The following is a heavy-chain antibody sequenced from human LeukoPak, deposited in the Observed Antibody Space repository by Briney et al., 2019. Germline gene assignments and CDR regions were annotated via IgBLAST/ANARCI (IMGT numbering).Heavy chain of an antibody. V-gene: IGHV3-21*01. J-gene: IGHJ3*02. CDR3: ARASSKQLAGYLPDGFDI. D-gene: IGHD3-9*01. Sequence: GGSLRLSCAASGLTFSSYAMSWVRQAPGKGLEWVSSISSSGTYVYYADSVKGRFTISRDNAKNSLSLQMNSLRADDAAVYYCARASSKQLAGYLPDGFDIWGQGTMVTVSS. CDR2: ISSSGTYV. CDR1: GLTFSSYA.